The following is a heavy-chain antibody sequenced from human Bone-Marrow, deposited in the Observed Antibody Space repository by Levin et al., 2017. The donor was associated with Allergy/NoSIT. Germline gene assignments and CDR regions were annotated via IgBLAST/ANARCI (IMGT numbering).Heavy chain of an antibody. Sequence: GGSLRLSCTASGFTFSSYGVYWVRQAPGKGLEWVAVISYNGNNKSYTDPAKGRFTISRDNSKNTLYLQMNRLREEDTSVDDCAKHGPAFRRVLSGVIYDMDVWGKGTTVTVSP. D-gene: IGHD3-16*01. CDR2: ISYNGNNK. CDR1: GFTFSSYG. J-gene: IGHJ6*04. V-gene: IGHV3-30*18. CDR3: AKHGPAFRRVLSGVIYDMDV.